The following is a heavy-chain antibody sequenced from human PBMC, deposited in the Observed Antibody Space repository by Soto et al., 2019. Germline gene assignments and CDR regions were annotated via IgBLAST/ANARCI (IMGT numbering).Heavy chain of an antibody. CDR3: VARGMTYDFLSGPHPFDP. CDR1: NGPLTDYF. Sequence: ESLSLTWAADNGPLTDYFWTWIRPSPGRGLEWIVEINHRGGATYNPSLRSRVTISIDTSKNHFSLSLRSLTDADTAVYYCVARGMTYDFLSGPHPFDPWGHGTLVTVSS. D-gene: IGHD3-3*01. V-gene: IGHV4-34*01. J-gene: IGHJ5*02. CDR2: INHRGGA.